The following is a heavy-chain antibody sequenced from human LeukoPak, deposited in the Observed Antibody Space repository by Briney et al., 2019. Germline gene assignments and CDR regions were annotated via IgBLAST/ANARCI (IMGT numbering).Heavy chain of an antibody. V-gene: IGHV4-34*01. Sequence: SETLSLTCAVYGGSFSCYYWSWIRQPPGKGLEWIGEINHSGSTNYNPSLKSRVTISVDTSKNQFSLKLSSVTAADTAVYYCAGGPYGSGSFFDYWGQGTLVTVSS. CDR3: AGGPYGSGSFFDY. CDR2: INHSGST. D-gene: IGHD3-10*01. J-gene: IGHJ4*02. CDR1: GGSFSCYY.